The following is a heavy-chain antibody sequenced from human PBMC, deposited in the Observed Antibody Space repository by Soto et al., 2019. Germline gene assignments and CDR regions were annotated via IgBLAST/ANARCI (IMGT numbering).Heavy chain of an antibody. V-gene: IGHV1-18*01. Sequence: QVQLVQSGAEVKKPGASVKVSCKASGYHLTSYGISWVRQAPGQCLEWMGWISAYNGDTNYAQKFQARGTLTTDTSTSTADMELRSLRSDDTDVYYCATTTGYSYYYYGMGVWGHGTTVTVSS. CDR1: GYHLTSYG. CDR2: ISAYNGDT. CDR3: ATTTGYSYYYYGMGV. J-gene: IGHJ6*02. D-gene: IGHD3-9*01.